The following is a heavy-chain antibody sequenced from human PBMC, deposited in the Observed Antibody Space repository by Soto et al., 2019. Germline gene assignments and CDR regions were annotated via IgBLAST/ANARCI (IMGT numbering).Heavy chain of an antibody. V-gene: IGHV1-18*01. Sequence: ASVKVSCKASGYTFTSYGISWVRQAPGQGLEWMGWISAYNGNTNYAQKLQGRVTMTTDTSTSTAYMELRSLRSDDTAVYYCASGPGIAAAGYYYYYGMDVWGQGTTVTV. CDR3: ASGPGIAAAGYYYYYGMDV. D-gene: IGHD6-13*01. CDR2: ISAYNGNT. J-gene: IGHJ6*02. CDR1: GYTFTSYG.